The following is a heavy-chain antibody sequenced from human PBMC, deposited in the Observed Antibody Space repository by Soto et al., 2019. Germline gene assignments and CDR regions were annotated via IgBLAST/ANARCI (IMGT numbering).Heavy chain of an antibody. CDR2: IYYSGST. J-gene: IGHJ5*02. CDR3: ARYGSGSSVWFDP. Sequence: SETLSLTCTVSGGSMSSYYWSWIRQPPGKGLEWIGYIYYSGSTIYNPSLKSRVTISVDTSKNHFSLKLSFVTAADTAVYYCARYGSGSSVWFDPWGQGTLVTVSS. D-gene: IGHD3-10*01. V-gene: IGHV4-59*01. CDR1: GGSMSSYY.